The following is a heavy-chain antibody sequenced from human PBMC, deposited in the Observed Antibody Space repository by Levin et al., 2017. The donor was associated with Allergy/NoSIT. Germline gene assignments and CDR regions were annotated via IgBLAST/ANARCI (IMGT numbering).Heavy chain of an antibody. J-gene: IGHJ3*02. D-gene: IGHD2-15*01. CDR1: GFTFSSYG. CDR3: ARDGGYCSGGSCYSGAFDS. Sequence: GGSLRLSCAASGFTFSSYGMHWVRQAPGKGLEWVAVIWYDGSNKYYADSVKGRFTISRDNSKNTLYLQMNSLRAEDTAVYYCARDGGYCSGGSCYSGAFDSWGQGTMVTVSS. V-gene: IGHV3-33*01. CDR2: IWYDGSNK.